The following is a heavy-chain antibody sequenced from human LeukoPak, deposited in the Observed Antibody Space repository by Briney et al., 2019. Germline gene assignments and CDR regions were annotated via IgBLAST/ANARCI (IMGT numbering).Heavy chain of an antibody. D-gene: IGHD3-10*01. Sequence: SETPSLTCAVYGGSYSGYYWSWIRQPPGKGLEWIGEINHSGSTNYNPSLKSRVTISVDTSKNQFSLKLSSVTAADTAVYYCARNWGITSIDYWGQGTLVTVSS. J-gene: IGHJ4*02. V-gene: IGHV4-34*01. CDR1: GGSYSGYY. CDR3: ARNWGITSIDY. CDR2: INHSGST.